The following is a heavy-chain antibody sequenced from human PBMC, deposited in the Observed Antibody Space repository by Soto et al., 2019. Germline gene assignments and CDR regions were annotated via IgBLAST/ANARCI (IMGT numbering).Heavy chain of an antibody. CDR2: IYYSGST. D-gene: IGHD3-10*01. V-gene: IGHV4-30-4*01. Sequence: PSETLSLTCTVSGGSISSGDYYWSWIRQPPGKGLEWIGYIYYSGSTYYNPSLKSRVTISVDTSKNQFSLKLSSVTAADTAVYYCAGAESHMVTGNWFDPWGQGTLVTVSS. CDR1: GGSISSGDYY. CDR3: AGAESHMVTGNWFDP. J-gene: IGHJ5*02.